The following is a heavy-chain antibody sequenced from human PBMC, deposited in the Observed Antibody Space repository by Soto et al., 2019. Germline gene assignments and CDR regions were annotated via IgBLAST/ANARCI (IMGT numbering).Heavy chain of an antibody. CDR2: ISSGSDYI. V-gene: IGHV3-11*06. J-gene: IGHJ4*02. CDR1: GFTVADYY. CDR3: ARVRGNYYDYVWGSYRHPGYFDY. D-gene: IGHD3-16*02. Sequence: GGSLRLSCSASGFTVADYYMSWIRQAPGKGLEWVSYISSGSDYIKYADSVQGRFTISKDDAKNSLYLQMNSLRAADTAVYYCARVRGNYYDYVWGSYRHPGYFDYWGQGTLVTVSS.